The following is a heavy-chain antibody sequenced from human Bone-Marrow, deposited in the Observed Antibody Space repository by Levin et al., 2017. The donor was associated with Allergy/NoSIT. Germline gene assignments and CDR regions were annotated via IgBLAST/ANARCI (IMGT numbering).Heavy chain of an antibody. J-gene: IGHJ4*02. CDR3: ARLDGYSFDY. Sequence: SETLSLTCTVSGGSISSAGYHWTWFRQYPGKGLGWIGYISYRGSTYFNPSLKSRLTMSIDTSEQHFSLNLTSVSAADTAIYYCARLDGYSFDYWGQGALVTVSS. V-gene: IGHV4-31*03. CDR1: GGSISSAGYH. D-gene: IGHD1-1*01. CDR2: ISYRGST.